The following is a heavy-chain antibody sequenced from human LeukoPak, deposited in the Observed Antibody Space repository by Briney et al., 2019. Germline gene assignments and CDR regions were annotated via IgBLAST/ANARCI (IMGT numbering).Heavy chain of an antibody. Sequence: RASVKVSCKASGYTFTGYYMHWVRQAPGQGLEWMGWINPNSGGTNYAQKFQGRVTMTRDTSISTAYMELSRLRSDDTAVYYCAREALYSPASWFDPWGQGTLVTVSS. CDR1: GYTFTGYY. CDR3: AREALYSPASWFDP. CDR2: INPNSGGT. D-gene: IGHD2-21*01. J-gene: IGHJ5*02. V-gene: IGHV1-2*02.